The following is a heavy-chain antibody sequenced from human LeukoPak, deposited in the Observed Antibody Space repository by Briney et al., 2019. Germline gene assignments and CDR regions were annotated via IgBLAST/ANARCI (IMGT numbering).Heavy chain of an antibody. V-gene: IGHV4-34*01. J-gene: IGHJ3*02. CDR2: INHSGST. CDR1: GGSFSGYY. Sequence: PSETLSLTCAVYGGSFSGYYWSWIRQPPGKGLEWIGEINHSGSTNYNPSLKSRDTISVDTSKNQFSLKLSSVTAADTAVYYCARGRGYNAFDIWGQGTMATVSS. D-gene: IGHD5-18*01. CDR3: ARGRGYNAFDI.